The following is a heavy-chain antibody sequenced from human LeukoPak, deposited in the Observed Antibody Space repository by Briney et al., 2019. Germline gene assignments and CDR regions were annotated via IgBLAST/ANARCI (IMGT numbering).Heavy chain of an antibody. D-gene: IGHD3-9*01. CDR1: GGTFSSYA. J-gene: IGHJ5*02. CDR3: ARVHYYDILTGYVFDP. CDR2: IIPIFGTA. Sequence: SVKVSCKASGGTFSSYAISWVRQAPGQGLEWMGGIIPIFGTANYAQKFQGRVTITTDESTSTAYMELSSLRSEDTAVYHCARVHYYDILTGYVFDPWGQGTLVTVSS. V-gene: IGHV1-69*05.